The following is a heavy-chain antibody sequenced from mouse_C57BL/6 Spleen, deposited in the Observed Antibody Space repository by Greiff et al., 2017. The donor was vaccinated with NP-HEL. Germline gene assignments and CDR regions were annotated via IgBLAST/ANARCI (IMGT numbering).Heavy chain of an antibody. CDR3: ARHTVVAPYYAMDY. Sequence: VKLMESGPGLVAPSQSLSITCTVSGFSLTSYGVHWVRQPPGKGLEWLVVIWSDGSTTYNSALKSRLSISKDNSKSQVFLKMNSLQTDDTAMYYCARHTVVAPYYAMDYWGQGTSVTVSS. CDR2: IWSDGST. CDR1: GFSLTSYG. J-gene: IGHJ4*01. V-gene: IGHV2-6-1*01. D-gene: IGHD1-1*01.